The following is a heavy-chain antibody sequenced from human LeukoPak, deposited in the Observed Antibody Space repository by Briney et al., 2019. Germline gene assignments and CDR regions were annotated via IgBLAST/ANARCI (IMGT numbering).Heavy chain of an antibody. D-gene: IGHD3-22*01. CDR2: IKQDGSEK. Sequence: GGSLRLSCAASGFTFSSYWMNWVRQAPGKGLEWVANIKQDGSEKYYVDSVKGRFTISRDNAKNSLYLQMNSLRAEDTAVYYCAREGYYDSSGTYYFDYWGQGTLVTVSS. CDR3: AREGYYDSSGTYYFDY. V-gene: IGHV3-7*03. J-gene: IGHJ4*02. CDR1: GFTFSSYW.